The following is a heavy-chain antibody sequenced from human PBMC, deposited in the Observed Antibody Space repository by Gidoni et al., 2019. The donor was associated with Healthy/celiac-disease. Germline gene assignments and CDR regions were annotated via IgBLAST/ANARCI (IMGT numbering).Heavy chain of an antibody. CDR2: IYPGDSDT. D-gene: IGHD4-17*01. J-gene: IGHJ3*02. CDR1: GYSFTSYW. CDR3: ARQPTYGDYVGGAFDI. V-gene: IGHV5-51*01. Sequence: EVQLVQSGAEVKKPGESLKISCKGSGYSFTSYWIGWVRPMPGKGLEWMGIIYPGDSDTRYSPSFQGQVTISADKSISTAYLQWSSLKASDTAMYYCARQPTYGDYVGGAFDIWGQGTMVTVSS.